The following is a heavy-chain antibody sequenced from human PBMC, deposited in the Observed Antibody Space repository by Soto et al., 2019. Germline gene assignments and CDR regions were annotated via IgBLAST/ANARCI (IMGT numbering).Heavy chain of an antibody. CDR1: GYTFTGYY. D-gene: IGHD3-22*01. Sequence: GASVKVSCKASGYTFTGYYMHWVRQAPGQGLEWMGWINPNSGGTNYAQKFQGWVTMTRDTSISTAYMELSRLRFDDTAVYYCARVSFPNTYHSDSSGYHGGPWFDPWGQGTLVTVSS. V-gene: IGHV1-2*04. J-gene: IGHJ5*02. CDR2: INPNSGGT. CDR3: ARVSFPNTYHSDSSGYHGGPWFDP.